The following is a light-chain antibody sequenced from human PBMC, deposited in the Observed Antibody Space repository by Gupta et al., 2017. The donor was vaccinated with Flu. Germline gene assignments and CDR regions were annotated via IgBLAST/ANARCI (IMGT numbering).Light chain of an antibody. V-gene: IGKV1-33*01. CDR3: QQYDTPPLT. Sequence: RSSLSASVGDRVTITCQASQDISSYLNWYQQKPGKAPRLLIYDVSNLETGVPSRFSGSGSGTEFTFSISSLQPEDIATYYCQQYDTPPLTFGQGTRLEIK. J-gene: IGKJ5*01. CDR2: DVS. CDR1: QDISSY.